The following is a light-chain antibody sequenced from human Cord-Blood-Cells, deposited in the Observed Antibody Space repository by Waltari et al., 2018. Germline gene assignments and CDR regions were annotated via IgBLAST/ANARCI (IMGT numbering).Light chain of an antibody. J-gene: IGLJ3*02. V-gene: IGLV2-23*03. CDR3: CSYAGSSTFDWV. Sequence: QSALTQPASVSGSPGQSITIPCTCTSSDVGSYNLVSWYQQHPGKAPKLMIYEGSKRPSGVSNRFSGSKSGNTASLTISGLQAEDEADYYCCSYAGSSTFDWVFGGGTKLTVL. CDR2: EGS. CDR1: SSDVGSYNL.